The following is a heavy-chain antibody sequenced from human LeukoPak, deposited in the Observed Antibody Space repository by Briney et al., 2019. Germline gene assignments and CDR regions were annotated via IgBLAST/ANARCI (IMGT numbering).Heavy chain of an antibody. V-gene: IGHV1-2*02. CDR3: ATDPQYTQAFDI. Sequence: ASVKVSCKASGYTFTGYYMHWVRQAPGQGLEWMGWINPNSGGTNYAQKFQGRVTMTEDTSTDTAYMELSSLRSEDTAVYYCATDPQYTQAFDIWGQGTMVTVSS. CDR1: GYTFTGYY. J-gene: IGHJ3*02. CDR2: INPNSGGT. D-gene: IGHD1-1*01.